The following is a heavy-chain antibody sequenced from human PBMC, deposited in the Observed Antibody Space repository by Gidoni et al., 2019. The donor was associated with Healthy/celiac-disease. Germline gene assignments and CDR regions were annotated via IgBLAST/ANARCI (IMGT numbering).Heavy chain of an antibody. CDR2: IYYSGST. D-gene: IGHD2-2*02. J-gene: IGHJ6*04. Sequence: QLQLQESGPGLVKPSETLSLTCTVSGGSISSSSYYWGWIRQPPGKGLEWIGSIYYSGSTYYNPSLKSRVTISVDTSKNQFSLKLSSVTAADTAVYYCARIPPHYYYYYGMDVWGKGTTVTVSS. V-gene: IGHV4-39*01. CDR1: GGSISSSSYY. CDR3: ARIPPHYYYYYGMDV.